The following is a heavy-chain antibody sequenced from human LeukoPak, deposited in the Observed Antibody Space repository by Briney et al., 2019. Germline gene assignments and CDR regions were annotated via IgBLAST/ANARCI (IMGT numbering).Heavy chain of an antibody. CDR1: GDSLSSGGYS. CDR3: ATGITGTPFTFDI. D-gene: IGHD1-7*01. CDR2: IYHSGST. Sequence: SETLSLTCAVSGDSLSSGGYSWSWIRQPPGKGLEWIGYIYHSGSTYYNPSLKSRVTISVDRSKNQFSLKLSSVTAADTAVYXXATGITGTPFTFDIWGQGTMVTVSS. J-gene: IGHJ3*02. V-gene: IGHV4-30-2*01.